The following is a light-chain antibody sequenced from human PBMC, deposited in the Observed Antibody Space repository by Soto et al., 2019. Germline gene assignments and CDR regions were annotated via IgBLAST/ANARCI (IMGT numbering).Light chain of an antibody. Sequence: EIVMTQSPATLSVSPGERATLSCRASQSISSKLGWYQQRPGQAPRLLIYGASTRATGIPDRFSSSGSGTEFTLTISSLQSEDSAVYYCQQYNSWTTITFGQGTRLEIK. CDR3: QQYNSWTTIT. V-gene: IGKV3-15*01. CDR2: GAS. J-gene: IGKJ5*01. CDR1: QSISSK.